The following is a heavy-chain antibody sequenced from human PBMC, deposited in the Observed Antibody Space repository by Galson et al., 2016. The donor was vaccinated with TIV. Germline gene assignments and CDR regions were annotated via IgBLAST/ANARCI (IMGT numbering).Heavy chain of an antibody. CDR3: SRGKYSGFGF. CDR1: GYIFTTYY. Sequence: SVKVSCKASGYIFTTYYIHWVRQAPGQGLEWMGMLNPSGVTTSYAEKFQDRVTMSMDTSTSTFYMELSSLTSDDTAIYYCSRGKYSGFGFWGQGTLVTVSS. CDR2: LNPSGVTT. J-gene: IGHJ4*02. D-gene: IGHD5-12*01. V-gene: IGHV1-46*01.